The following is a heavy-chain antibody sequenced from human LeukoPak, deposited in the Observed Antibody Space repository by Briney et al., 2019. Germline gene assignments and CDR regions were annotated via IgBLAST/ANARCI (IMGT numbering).Heavy chain of an antibody. CDR1: GFTFSSFW. J-gene: IGHJ4*02. D-gene: IGHD2-2*01. CDR2: IDPSSTYI. CDR3: ARAPTVLVGYCSSSSCQADY. V-gene: IGHV3-21*01. Sequence: GGSLRLSCAASGFTFSSFWMNWVRQAPGKGLEWVSAIDPSSTYIYYADSVKGRFTISRDNAENSLYLQMNSLRVEDTAVYYCARAPTVLVGYCSSSSCQADYWGQGTLVTVSS.